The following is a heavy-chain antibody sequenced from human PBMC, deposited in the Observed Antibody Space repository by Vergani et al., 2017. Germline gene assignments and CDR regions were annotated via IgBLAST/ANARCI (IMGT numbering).Heavy chain of an antibody. CDR2: IYSGGST. Sequence: EVQLVESGGGLVQPGGSLRLTCAVSGLTFSSNYMSWVRQAPGKRLEWVSIIYSGGSTYYAESVKGRLTISRDNSDNTLYLQMNSLRTEDTAVYYCARQTGYSSGFDYWGQGTLVTVSS. CDR1: GLTFSSNY. V-gene: IGHV3-66*02. CDR3: ARQTGYSSGFDY. D-gene: IGHD6-19*01. J-gene: IGHJ4*02.